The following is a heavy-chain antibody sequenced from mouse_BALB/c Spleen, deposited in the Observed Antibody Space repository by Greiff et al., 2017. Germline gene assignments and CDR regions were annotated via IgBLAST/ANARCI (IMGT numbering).Heavy chain of an antibody. D-gene: IGHD2-1*01. Sequence: QVQLQQSGAELAKPGASVKMSCKASGYTFTSYWMHWVKQRPGQGLEWIGYINPSTGYTEYNQKFKDKATLTADKSSSTAYMQLSSLTSEDSAVYYCARSDYGNLWGQGTSVTVSS. CDR3: ARSDYGNL. J-gene: IGHJ4*01. CDR2: INPSTGYT. V-gene: IGHV1-7*01. CDR1: GYTFTSYW.